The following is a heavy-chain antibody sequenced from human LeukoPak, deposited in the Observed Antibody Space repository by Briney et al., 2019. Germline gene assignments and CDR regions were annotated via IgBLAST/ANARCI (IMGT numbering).Heavy chain of an antibody. J-gene: IGHJ5*02. D-gene: IGHD3-22*01. CDR2: INPNSGGT. Sequence: GASVKVSCKASGYTFTGYYMHWVRQAPGQGLEWMGWINPNSGGTNYAQKFQGRVTMTRSTSISTAYMELSRLRSDDTAVYYCARAPTIVGDEGWFDPWGQGTLVTVSS. CDR1: GYTFTGYY. V-gene: IGHV1-2*02. CDR3: ARAPTIVGDEGWFDP.